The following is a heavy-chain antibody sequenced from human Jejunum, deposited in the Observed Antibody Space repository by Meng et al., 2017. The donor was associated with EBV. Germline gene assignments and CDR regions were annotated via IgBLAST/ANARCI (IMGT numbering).Heavy chain of an antibody. CDR1: GYTLTNNP. Sequence: HGQLVQFGAEGKNPGASVKLSCKASGYTLTNNPIHWGRQAPGQRPEWMGCINPGNGETEFSQKFQGRVTITRDTSATTAYMELTSLRSEDTAVYYCASRPGFNIGPFDYWGQGTLVTVSS. J-gene: IGHJ4*02. CDR3: ASRPGFNIGPFDY. D-gene: IGHD3/OR15-3a*01. CDR2: INPGNGET. V-gene: IGHV1-3*01.